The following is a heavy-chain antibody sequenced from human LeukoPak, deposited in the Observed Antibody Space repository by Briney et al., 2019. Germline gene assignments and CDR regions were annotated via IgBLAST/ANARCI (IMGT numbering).Heavy chain of an antibody. CDR2: INAGGENT. CDR1: GGTFSSYA. Sequence: PGGSARLSCAASGGTFSSYAMAWVRQAPGRGLEWVSIINAGGENTYYVESVKGRFAISRDNSKNTVYLQMTSLRGDDTAVYYCAKSLRMCELLLRFDNWGQGTLVTVSS. CDR3: AKSLRMCELLLRFDN. V-gene: IGHV3-23*01. J-gene: IGHJ4*02. D-gene: IGHD1-26*01.